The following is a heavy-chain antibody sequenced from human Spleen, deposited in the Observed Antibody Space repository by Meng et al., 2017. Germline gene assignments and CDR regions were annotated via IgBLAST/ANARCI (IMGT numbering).Heavy chain of an antibody. CDR2: ISSNGSDI. V-gene: IGHV3-48*03. Sequence: GESLKISCAASGFTFSSYEMNWVRQAPGKGLEWVSYISSNGSDIYYADSVKGRFTISRDNAKNSLYLQMNSLSAEDTAVYYCASPSAWDPAAVDYWGQGTLVTVSS. D-gene: IGHD6-25*01. CDR3: ASPSAWDPAAVDY. CDR1: GFTFSSYE. J-gene: IGHJ4*02.